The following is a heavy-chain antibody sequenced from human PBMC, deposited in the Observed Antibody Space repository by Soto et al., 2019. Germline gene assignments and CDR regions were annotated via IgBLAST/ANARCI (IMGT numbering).Heavy chain of an antibody. CDR3: ARDFYGGYTYGPGDY. J-gene: IGHJ4*02. Sequence: GGSLRLSCAASGFMFSAYWMSWVRQAPGKGLEWVANIHGDGGKIYYVDSVKGRFTISRDNAKRPLYLQMNSLRAEDTAVYYCARDFYGGYTYGPGDYWGQGALVTVSS. CDR1: GFMFSAYW. V-gene: IGHV3-7*01. CDR2: IHGDGGKI. D-gene: IGHD5-18*01.